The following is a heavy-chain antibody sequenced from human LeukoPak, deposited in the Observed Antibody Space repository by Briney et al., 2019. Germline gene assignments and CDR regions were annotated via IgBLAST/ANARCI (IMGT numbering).Heavy chain of an antibody. Sequence: ASVKVSCKASGYTFTDYYIHWVRQAPGQGLEWVGWINPHSGATKFAQKFQGRVTMTRDTSTSTVYMELSSLRSDDTAVYYCAREQLVGTYYFDYWGQGTLVTVSS. CDR3: AREQLVGTYYFDY. CDR2: INPHSGAT. D-gene: IGHD6-6*01. J-gene: IGHJ4*02. V-gene: IGHV1-2*02. CDR1: GYTFTDYY.